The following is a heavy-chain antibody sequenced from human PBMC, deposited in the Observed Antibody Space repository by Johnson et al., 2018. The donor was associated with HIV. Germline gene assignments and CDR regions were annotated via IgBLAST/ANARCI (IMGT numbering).Heavy chain of an antibody. CDR2: IYSGGST. D-gene: IGHD6-13*01. CDR1: EFTVSSNF. Sequence: VQLVESGGGLIQPGGSLRLSCAVSEFTVSSNFMSWVRQAPGKGLEWVSVIYSGGSTYYAGSVKGRFTISRENAKNSLYLQMNSLRAGDTAVYYCARRSSSWDAFDIWGQGTMVTVSS. V-gene: IGHV3-53*01. CDR3: ARRSSSWDAFDI. J-gene: IGHJ3*02.